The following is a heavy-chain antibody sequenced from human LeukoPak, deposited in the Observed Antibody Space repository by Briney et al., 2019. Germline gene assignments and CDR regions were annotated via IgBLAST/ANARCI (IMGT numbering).Heavy chain of an antibody. CDR3: ATYSNWVAGDV. V-gene: IGHV3-7*01. J-gene: IGHJ6*02. CDR1: GFTFGESW. D-gene: IGHD2-21*01. Sequence: PGGSLRLSCAASGFTFGESWMNWVRQPPGKGLEGVAAIKDDGSEKYHVDSVRGRFTISRDNAKNSLYLQMNSLGVEDTAVYYCATYSNWVAGDVWGQGTTVYVSS. CDR2: IKDDGSEK.